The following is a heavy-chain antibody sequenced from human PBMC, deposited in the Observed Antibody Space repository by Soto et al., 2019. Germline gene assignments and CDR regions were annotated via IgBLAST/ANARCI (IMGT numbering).Heavy chain of an antibody. CDR2: ISAYNGNT. D-gene: IGHD2-2*01. CDR1: GYTFTSYG. V-gene: IGHV1-18*01. Sequence: QVQLVQSGAEVKKPGASVKVSCKASGYTFTSYGISWVRQAPGQGLEWMGWISAYNGNTNYAQKLQGRVTMTTDTSTSTAYMELRSLRSDDTAVYYCAREGYCISTSCRHYAYYGMDVWGQGTTVTVSS. J-gene: IGHJ6*02. CDR3: AREGYCISTSCRHYAYYGMDV.